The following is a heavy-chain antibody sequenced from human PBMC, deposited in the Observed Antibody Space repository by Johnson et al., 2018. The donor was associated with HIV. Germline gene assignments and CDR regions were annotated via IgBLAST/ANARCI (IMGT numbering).Heavy chain of an antibody. CDR3: AKRAQLGTAWYVNAFDI. V-gene: IGHV3-53*01. CDR1: GFTVSDKY. Sequence: VQLVESGGGLIQPGGSLRLSCAASGFTVSDKYISWVRQAPGKGLEWVSVIYRGDRAYYADSVKGRFTISRDTSKNTLYLQMNSLRAEDTAVYYCAKRAQLGTAWYVNAFDIWGPDTMVTVSS. J-gene: IGHJ3*02. D-gene: IGHD3-16*01. CDR2: IYRGDRA.